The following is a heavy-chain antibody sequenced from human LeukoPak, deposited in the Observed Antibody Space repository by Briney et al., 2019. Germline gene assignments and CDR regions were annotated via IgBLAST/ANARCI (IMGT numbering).Heavy chain of an antibody. V-gene: IGHV3-23*01. CDR2: ISGSGGTT. CDR3: ARDSWGIAAAGAFDV. Sequence: GGSLRLSCAASGFSFTSHAMNWVRQTPGKGLEWVSVISGSGGTTYYADSVQGRFTISRDNSKNALYLEMNNLRAEDTAEYYCARDSWGIAAAGAFDVWGQGAMVTVSS. CDR1: GFSFTSHA. D-gene: IGHD6-13*01. J-gene: IGHJ3*01.